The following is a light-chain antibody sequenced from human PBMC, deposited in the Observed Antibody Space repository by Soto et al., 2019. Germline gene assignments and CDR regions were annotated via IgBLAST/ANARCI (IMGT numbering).Light chain of an antibody. V-gene: IGKV3-20*01. CDR1: QSVSSSY. Sequence: EIVLTQSPGTLSLSPGERATLSSTEKQSVSSSYLAWYQQKPGQAPRLLIYGTSTRATGIPDRFSGSGSGTDFTLTISSLEPEDFAVYYCHQYDKSPWTFGRGTKVEIK. CDR3: HQYDKSPWT. CDR2: GTS. J-gene: IGKJ1*01.